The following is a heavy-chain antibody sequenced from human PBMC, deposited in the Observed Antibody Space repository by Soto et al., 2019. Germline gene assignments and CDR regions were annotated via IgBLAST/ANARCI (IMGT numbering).Heavy chain of an antibody. CDR3: VKDVETVRRVAFAL. D-gene: IGHD4-4*01. Sequence: GGSLRLSCATSGFTFHDYAMSWVRQAPGKGLEWVSASAFTCSATYYADSVKGRFTISRDNSNNSGYLQMKSLRVDDTALYYCVKDVETVRRVAFALWRQRSQVTASS. CDR2: SAFTCSAT. CDR1: GFTFHDYA. J-gene: IGHJ4*02. V-gene: IGHV3-23*01.